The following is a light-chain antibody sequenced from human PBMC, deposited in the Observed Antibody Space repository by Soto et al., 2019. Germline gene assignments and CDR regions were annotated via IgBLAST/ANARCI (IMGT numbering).Light chain of an antibody. CDR2: GAS. CDR1: QSVSSSY. CDR3: QQYAGSPRT. Sequence: EIVLTQSPGTLSLSPGERATLSCRASQSVSSSYLAWYQQKPGQAPRLLIYGASTRATGIPARFSGSGSGTEFTLTISRLEPEDFAVYFRQQYAGSPRTFGQGTKVDI. V-gene: IGKV3-20*01. J-gene: IGKJ1*01.